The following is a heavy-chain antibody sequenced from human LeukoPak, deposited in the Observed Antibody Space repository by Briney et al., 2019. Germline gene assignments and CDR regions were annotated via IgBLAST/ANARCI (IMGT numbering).Heavy chain of an antibody. D-gene: IGHD1-26*01. V-gene: IGHV4-61*01. CDR2: IYYSGST. J-gene: IGHJ4*02. CDR3: ARGVYSGTYYVDQ. CDR1: GGSVSSGSYY. Sequence: SETLSLTCTVSGGSVSSGSYYWNWIRQPPGKGLEWIGYIYYSGSTSYNPSLKSRATISIDTSMNQFSLKLSSVTAADTAVYYCARGVYSGTYYVDQWGQGTRVAVSS.